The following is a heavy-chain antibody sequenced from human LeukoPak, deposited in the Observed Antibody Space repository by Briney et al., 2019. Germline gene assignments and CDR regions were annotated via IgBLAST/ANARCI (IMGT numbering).Heavy chain of an antibody. CDR3: ARDGWGWAQYDY. CDR2: ITDNGLAR. Sequence: GGSLRLSCTGSGFTFRSYAMGWVRQAPGKGLEWVAGITDNGLARNYADSVQGRFTIHRDDSRSTVGLQMNSLRVEDTALYYCARDGWGWAQYDYWGQGTLVTVSS. J-gene: IGHJ4*02. CDR1: GFTFRSYA. V-gene: IGHV3-23*01. D-gene: IGHD5-24*01.